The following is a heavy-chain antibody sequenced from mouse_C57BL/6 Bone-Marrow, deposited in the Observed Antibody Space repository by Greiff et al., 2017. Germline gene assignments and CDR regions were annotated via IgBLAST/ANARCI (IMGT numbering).Heavy chain of an antibody. Sequence: VKLMESGAELARPGASVKLSCKASGYTFTSYGISWVKQSTGQGLEWIGEIYPRSGNTYYNEKFKGKATLTADKSSSTAYMELSSLTSEDSAVFVCASPGRLSPGFACCGQGTLVTVSA. V-gene: IGHV1-81*01. CDR2: IYPRSGNT. J-gene: IGHJ3*01. CDR1: GYTFTSYG. CDR3: ASPGRLSPGFAC. D-gene: IGHD2-2*01.